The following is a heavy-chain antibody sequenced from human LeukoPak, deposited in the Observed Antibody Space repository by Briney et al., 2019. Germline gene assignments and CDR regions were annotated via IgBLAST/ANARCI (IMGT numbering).Heavy chain of an antibody. V-gene: IGHV4-34*01. J-gene: IGHJ5*02. CDR2: INHSGST. CDR3: ARAAGSTSAPRLVWFDP. Sequence: SSETLSLTGAVYGGSFSGYYWSWIRQPPGKGLEWIGEINHSGSTNYNPSLKSRVTISVDTSKNQFSLKLSSVTAADTAVYYCARAAGSTSAPRLVWFDPWGQGTLVTVSS. D-gene: IGHD2-2*01. CDR1: GGSFSGYY.